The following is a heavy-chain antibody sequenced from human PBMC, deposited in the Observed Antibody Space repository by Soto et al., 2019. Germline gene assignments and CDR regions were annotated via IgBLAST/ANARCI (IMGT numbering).Heavy chain of an antibody. CDR1: GFTFSSYW. D-gene: IGHD2-15*01. V-gene: IGHV3-74*03. Sequence: EVQLVESGGGLVQPGGSLRLSCAASGFTFSSYWMHWVRQVPGKGLVWISRMNSDGSSITYADSVKGRFTISGDNAKNTLYLQMNSLRAEDTAVYYCTKSATYYYQYGMDVWGQGTTVTVSS. CDR2: MNSDGSSI. J-gene: IGHJ6*02. CDR3: TKSATYYYQYGMDV.